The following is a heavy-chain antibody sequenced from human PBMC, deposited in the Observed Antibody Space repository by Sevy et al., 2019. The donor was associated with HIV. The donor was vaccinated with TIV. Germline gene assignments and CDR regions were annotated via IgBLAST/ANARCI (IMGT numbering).Heavy chain of an antibody. CDR3: ATDSVLLKGRYYDSSGYYLHY. CDR2: FDPEDGET. Sequence: ASVKVSCKVSGYIFTELSMHWVRQAPGKGLEWMGGFDPEDGETIYAKKFQGRVTMTEDTSTDTAYMDLSSVRSEDTAVYYCATDSVLLKGRYYDSSGYYLHYWGQGTLVTVSS. D-gene: IGHD3-22*01. CDR1: GYIFTELS. V-gene: IGHV1-24*01. J-gene: IGHJ4*02.